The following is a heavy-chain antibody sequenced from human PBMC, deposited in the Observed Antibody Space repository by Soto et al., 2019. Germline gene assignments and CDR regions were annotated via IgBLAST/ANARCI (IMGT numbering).Heavy chain of an antibody. J-gene: IGHJ5*02. Sequence: SVKVSCKFSGGTFSTYTLAWVRQAPGQGLEWVGGIIPIFGTANYPQKFKGRVTITADESTSTAYMELSSLRSEDTAVYYCARSQDSSGYWNSCFDPWGQGTLVTVSS. V-gene: IGHV1-69*13. D-gene: IGHD3-22*01. CDR3: ARSQDSSGYWNSCFDP. CDR2: IIPIFGTA. CDR1: GGTFSTYT.